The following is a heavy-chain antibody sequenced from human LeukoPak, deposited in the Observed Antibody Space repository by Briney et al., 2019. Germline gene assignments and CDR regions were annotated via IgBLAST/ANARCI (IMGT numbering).Heavy chain of an antibody. D-gene: IGHD3-22*01. CDR3: TRGEAYDSSGYYHSY. V-gene: IGHV3-48*03. Sequence: PGGSLRLSCAASGYTFSIYEMNWVRQAPGKGLEWVSYISNSGSTIYHADSVKGRFTISRDNAKNSLYLQMNRLRAEDTAVYYCTRGEAYDSSGYYHSYWGQGTLVTVSS. CDR1: GYTFSIYE. CDR2: ISNSGSTI. J-gene: IGHJ4*02.